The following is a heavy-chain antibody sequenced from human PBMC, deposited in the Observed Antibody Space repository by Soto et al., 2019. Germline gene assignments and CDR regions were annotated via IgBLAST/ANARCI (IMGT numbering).Heavy chain of an antibody. J-gene: IGHJ4*02. CDR1: GGSISSNSYY. CDR3: ARHAAYDSVWGKSDGSDY. D-gene: IGHD3-16*01. V-gene: IGHV4-39*01. CDR2: MYYSGAT. Sequence: QLQLQESGPGLVKPSETLSLACTVSGGSISSNSYYWDWIRQPPGKGLEWIGSMYYSGATYHNPSLQSRVTISLDTSKNQFSLHLSSVTAADTAVYDCARHAAYDSVWGKSDGSDYWGQGTLVTVSS.